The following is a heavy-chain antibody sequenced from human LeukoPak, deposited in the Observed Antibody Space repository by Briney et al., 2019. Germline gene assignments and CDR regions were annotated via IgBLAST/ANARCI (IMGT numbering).Heavy chain of an antibody. Sequence: SETLSLTCTVSGGSISSSSYYWGWIRQPPGKGLEWIGSIYYSGSTYYNPSLKSRVAISVDTSKNQFSLKLSSVTAADTAVYYCARLPWDDAPEENFDYWGQGTLVTVSS. CDR1: GGSISSSSYY. J-gene: IGHJ4*02. CDR3: ARLPWDDAPEENFDY. V-gene: IGHV4-39*01. CDR2: IYYSGST. D-gene: IGHD1-1*01.